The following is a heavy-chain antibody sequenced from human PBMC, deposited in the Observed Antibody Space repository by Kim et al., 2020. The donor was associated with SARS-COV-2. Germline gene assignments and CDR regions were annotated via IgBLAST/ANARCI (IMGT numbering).Heavy chain of an antibody. Sequence: GGSLRLSCAASGFTVSSNYMSWVRQAPGKGLEWVSVIYSDGSTYYADSVKGRFTISRDNSKNTLYLQMNSLRAEDTAVYYCARGGYSYGYEASDDYWGQGTLVTVSS. J-gene: IGHJ4*02. CDR2: IYSDGST. V-gene: IGHV3-53*01. CDR3: ARGGYSYGYEASDDY. D-gene: IGHD5-18*01. CDR1: GFTVSSNY.